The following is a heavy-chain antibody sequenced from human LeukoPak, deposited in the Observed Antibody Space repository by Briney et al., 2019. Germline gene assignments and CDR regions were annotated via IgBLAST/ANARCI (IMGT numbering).Heavy chain of an antibody. CDR2: ISGSGGST. CDR1: GFTFGSYA. V-gene: IGHV3-23*01. J-gene: IGHJ4*02. D-gene: IGHD2-2*01. CDR3: AKRRYCSSTSCYQPSALDY. Sequence: GGSLRLSCAASGFTFGSYAMSWVRQAPGKGLEWVSAISGSGGSTYYADSVKGRFTISRDNSKNTLYLQMNSLRAEDTAVYYCAKRRYCSSTSCYQPSALDYWGQGTLVTVSS.